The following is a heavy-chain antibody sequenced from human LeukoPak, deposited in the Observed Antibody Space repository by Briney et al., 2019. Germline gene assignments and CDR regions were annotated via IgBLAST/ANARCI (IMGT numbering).Heavy chain of an antibody. CDR1: GFIFNNYA. CDR2: ISWNSGSI. D-gene: IGHD6-19*01. CDR3: AKDNRRHYTSGPNPDSLH. J-gene: IGHJ4*02. V-gene: IGHV3-9*01. Sequence: QPGGSLRLSCAGSGFIFNNYAMHWVRQPPGKGLEWVSGISWNSGSIDYADSVKGRFTTSRDNAKNSLYLQMNSLRVEDTAFYYCAKDNRRHYTSGPNPDSLHWGQGALVTVSS.